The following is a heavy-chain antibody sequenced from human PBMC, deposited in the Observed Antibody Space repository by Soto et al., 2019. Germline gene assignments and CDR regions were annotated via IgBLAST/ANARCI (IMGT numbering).Heavy chain of an antibody. CDR1: GGTFSSYA. J-gene: IGHJ5*02. Sequence: QVQLVPSGAEVKKPGSSVKVSCKASGGTFSSYAISWVRQAPGQGLEWMGGIIPIFGTANYAQKFQGRVTITADEPTSTAYMELSSLRSEDTAVYYCARVTSEGITGTRWFDPWGQGTLVTVSS. V-gene: IGHV1-69*01. CDR2: IIPIFGTA. CDR3: ARVTSEGITGTRWFDP. D-gene: IGHD1-7*01.